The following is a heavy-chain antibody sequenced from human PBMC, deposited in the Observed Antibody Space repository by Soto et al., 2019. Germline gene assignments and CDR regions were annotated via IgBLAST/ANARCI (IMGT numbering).Heavy chain of an antibody. CDR1: GGSISIYY. J-gene: IGHJ1*01. Sequence: SETLSLTCTLSGGSISIYYWSCIRQPPGKGLGWIGYIYYSGSTNYNPSTKSRVTISVDTSKDQFSLKLSSVTAADTAVYYCARGWGGYFQHWGQGTLVTVSS. CDR2: IYYSGST. CDR3: ARGWGGYFQH. D-gene: IGHD7-27*01. V-gene: IGHV4-59*01.